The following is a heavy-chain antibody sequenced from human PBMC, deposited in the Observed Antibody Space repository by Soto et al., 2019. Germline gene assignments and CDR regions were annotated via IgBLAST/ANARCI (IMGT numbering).Heavy chain of an antibody. J-gene: IGHJ5*02. CDR2: ISAYNGNT. CDR3: ARDQERTVIAAARFDP. D-gene: IGHD6-13*01. V-gene: IGHV1-18*04. Sequence: ASVKVSCKASGYTFTSYGISWLRQAPGQGLEWMGWISAYNGNTNYAQKLQGRVTMTTDTSTSTAYMELRSLRSDDTAVYYCARDQERTVIAAARFDPWGQGTLVTVSS. CDR1: GYTFTSYG.